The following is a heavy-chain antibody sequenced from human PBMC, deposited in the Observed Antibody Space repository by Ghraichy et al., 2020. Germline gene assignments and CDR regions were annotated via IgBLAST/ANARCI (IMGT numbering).Heavy chain of an antibody. CDR1: GFTLSGYW. CDR3: ARDREADFWCGYYGGPGSFAY. CDR2: INSDGSST. D-gene: IGHD3-3*01. V-gene: IGHV3-74*01. Sequence: GGSLRLSCAASGFTLSGYWMNWVRQAPGKGLVWVSCINSDGSSTSYADSVKGRFTISRDNAKNTLYLQMNSLRAEDTAVYYCARDREADFWCGYYGGPGSFAYWGQGTLVTVSS. J-gene: IGHJ4*02.